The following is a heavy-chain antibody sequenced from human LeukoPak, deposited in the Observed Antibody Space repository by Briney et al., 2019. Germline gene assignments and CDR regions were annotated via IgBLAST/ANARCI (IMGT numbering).Heavy chain of an antibody. Sequence: GGFLRLSCAASGFTFSSYVMHWVRQAPGKGLEWVAIISYDGSNEYYADSVKGRFTISRDNSKNTLYLQMNSLRAEDTAVYYCAKLSGSGVATLIVVLPYYFDYWGQGTLVTVSS. V-gene: IGHV3-30*04. J-gene: IGHJ4*02. CDR1: GFTFSSYV. CDR3: AKLSGSGVATLIVVLPYYFDY. D-gene: IGHD3-22*01. CDR2: ISYDGSNE.